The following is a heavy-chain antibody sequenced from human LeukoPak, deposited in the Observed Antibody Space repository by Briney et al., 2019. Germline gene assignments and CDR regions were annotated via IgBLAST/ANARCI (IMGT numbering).Heavy chain of an antibody. CDR1: GGSISSYY. CDR2: IYYSGST. D-gene: IGHD6-13*01. J-gene: IGHJ5*02. Sequence: SETLSLTCTVSGGSISSYYWSWIRQPPGKGLEWIGYIYYSGSTNYNPSLKSRVTISVDTSKNQFSLKLSSVTAADTAVYYCAREIAAAGKEGSNWFDPWGQGTLVTVSS. V-gene: IGHV4-59*01. CDR3: AREIAAAGKEGSNWFDP.